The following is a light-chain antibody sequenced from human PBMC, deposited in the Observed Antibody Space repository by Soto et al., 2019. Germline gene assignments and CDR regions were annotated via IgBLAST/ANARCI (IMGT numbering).Light chain of an antibody. CDR1: SSDVGGYAY. J-gene: IGLJ3*02. CDR2: DVT. Sequence: QSALTQPRSVSGSPGQSVTISCTGTSSDVGGYAYVSWYQQHPGKAPKLIMYDVTKRPSGVPDRISGSKSGNMASLTISGLQADDEADYYCCSYAGSYSWVFGGGTKVTV. V-gene: IGLV2-11*01. CDR3: CSYAGSYSWV.